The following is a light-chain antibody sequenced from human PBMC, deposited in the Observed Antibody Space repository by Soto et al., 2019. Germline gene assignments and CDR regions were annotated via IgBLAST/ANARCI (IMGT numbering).Light chain of an antibody. Sequence: DIQMTQSPSTVSASVGDAVTITCRASQSISTWLAWYQQKPGKAPNLLIYDASTLESGGPSGFSGSGSGTEFTLTISSLQPDDSATYYCQQYNSYSPRTFGQGTKLEIK. J-gene: IGKJ2*01. CDR1: QSISTW. CDR2: DAS. V-gene: IGKV1-5*01. CDR3: QQYNSYSPRT.